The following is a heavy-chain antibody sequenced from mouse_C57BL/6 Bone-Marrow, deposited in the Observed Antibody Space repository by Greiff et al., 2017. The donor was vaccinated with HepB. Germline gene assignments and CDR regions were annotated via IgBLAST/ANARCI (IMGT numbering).Heavy chain of an antibody. CDR2: IYPGDGDT. D-gene: IGHD2-3*01. V-gene: IGHV1-82*01. CDR3: ARSYDGYYDFGY. J-gene: IGHJ2*01. CDR1: GYAFSSSW. Sequence: VQLQQSGPELVKPGASVKISCKASGYAFSSSWMNWVKQRPGKGLEWIGRIYPGDGDTNYNGKFKGKATLTADKSSSTAYMQLSSLTSEDSAVYFCARSYDGYYDFGYWGQGTTLTVSS.